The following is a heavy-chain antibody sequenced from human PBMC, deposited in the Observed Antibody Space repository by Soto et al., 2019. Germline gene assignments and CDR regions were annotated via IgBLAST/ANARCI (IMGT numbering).Heavy chain of an antibody. J-gene: IGHJ6*02. CDR2: IIPIFGTA. CDR1: GGTFSSYA. V-gene: IGHV1-69*01. D-gene: IGHD2-2*01. CDR3: ARDCSSTSCYFYYGMDV. Sequence: QVQLVQSGAKVKKPGSSVKVSCKASGGTFSSYAISWVRQAPGQGLEWMGGIIPIFGTANYAQKFQGRVTITADESTSTAYMELSSLRSEDTAVYYCARDCSSTSCYFYYGMDVWGQGTTVTVSS.